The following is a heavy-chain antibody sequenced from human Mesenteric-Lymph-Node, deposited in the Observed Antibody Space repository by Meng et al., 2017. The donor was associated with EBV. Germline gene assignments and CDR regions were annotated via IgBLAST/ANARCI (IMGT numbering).Heavy chain of an antibody. D-gene: IGHD2-15*01. J-gene: IGHJ4*02. CDR1: GFIFNDYY. CDR3: ARARSSAYDN. V-gene: IGHV3-72*01. Sequence: EVQLVGSGGGLVQPGGSLKLSCAASGFIFNDYYMDWVRQAPGKGLEWVGRTRNRANSYIAEYAASVEGRFTISRDNSENSLYLQMNSLRTGDTAVYYCARARSSAYDNWGQGTLVTVSS. CDR2: TRNRANSYIA.